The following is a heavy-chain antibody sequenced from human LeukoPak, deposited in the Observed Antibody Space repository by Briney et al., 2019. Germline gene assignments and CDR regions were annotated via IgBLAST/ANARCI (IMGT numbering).Heavy chain of an antibody. Sequence: GGSLRLSCAASGFTFSSYGMHWVRQAPGKGLEWVAFIRYDGSNKYYADSVKGRFTISRDNSKNTLYLQMNSLRAEDTAVYYCAKDYHDYGDYEFPLGAFDIWGQGTMVTVSS. CDR3: AKDYHDYGDYEFPLGAFDI. V-gene: IGHV3-30*02. D-gene: IGHD4-17*01. CDR2: IRYDGSNK. CDR1: GFTFSSYG. J-gene: IGHJ3*02.